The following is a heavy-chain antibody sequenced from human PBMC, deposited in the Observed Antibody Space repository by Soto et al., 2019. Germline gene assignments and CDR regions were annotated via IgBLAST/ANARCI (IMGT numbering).Heavy chain of an antibody. Sequence: EVQLVESGGGLVQPGGSLRLSCAASGFTFSSYWMSWVRQAPGKGLEWVANIKQDGSEKYYVDSVKGRFTISRDNAKNSLYLQRNSLRAEDTAVYYCARDGREGSTIFEVVIIPSYYYYGMDVWGQGTTVTVSS. D-gene: IGHD3-3*01. CDR1: GFTFSSYW. J-gene: IGHJ6*02. CDR2: IKQDGSEK. V-gene: IGHV3-7*05. CDR3: ARDGREGSTIFEVVIIPSYYYYGMDV.